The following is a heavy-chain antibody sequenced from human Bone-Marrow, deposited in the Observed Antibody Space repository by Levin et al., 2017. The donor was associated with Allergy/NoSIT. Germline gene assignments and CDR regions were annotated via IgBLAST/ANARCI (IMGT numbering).Heavy chain of an antibody. V-gene: IGHV4-59*01. D-gene: IGHD6-13*01. CDR1: GASISSFY. Sequence: PSETLSLTCAVSGASISSFYWSWIRQPPGKGLEWIGYIYHSGGTNYNPSLNSRVTITIDSSKNQFSLKLSSMTAADTAIYYCASKGGGSGWYSHYFDFWGQGTRVTVSS. CDR3: ASKGGGSGWYSHYFDF. CDR2: IYHSGGT. J-gene: IGHJ4*02.